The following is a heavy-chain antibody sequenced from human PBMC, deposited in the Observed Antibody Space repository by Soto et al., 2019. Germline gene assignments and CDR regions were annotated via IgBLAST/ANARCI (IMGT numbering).Heavy chain of an antibody. CDR2: ISDTGGST. CDR3: PKGSLSSRPYYFDY. CDR1: GFTFSNYA. V-gene: IGHV3-23*01. Sequence: EVQLLESGGGLVQPGGSLRLSCTASGFTFSNYAMSWVRQTPGKGLEWVSAISDTGGSTYYADSVKGRFTISRDNSKGTVYLQMDSLRAEDTAVYYCPKGSLSSRPYYFDYWGQGTLVTVSS. J-gene: IGHJ4*02.